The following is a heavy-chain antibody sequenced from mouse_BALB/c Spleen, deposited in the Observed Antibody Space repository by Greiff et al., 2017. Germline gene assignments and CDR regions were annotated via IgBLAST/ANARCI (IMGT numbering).Heavy chain of an antibody. CDR3: AVSPYGKGMDY. Sequence: VQLQQSGAELVKPGASVKLSCTASGFNIKDTYMHWVKQRPEQGLEWIGRIDPANGNTKYDPKFQGKATITADTSSNTAYLQLSSLTSEDTAVDYCAVSPYGKGMDYWGQGTSVTVSS. V-gene: IGHV14-3*02. D-gene: IGHD2-10*02. CDR2: IDPANGNT. J-gene: IGHJ4*01. CDR1: GFNIKDTY.